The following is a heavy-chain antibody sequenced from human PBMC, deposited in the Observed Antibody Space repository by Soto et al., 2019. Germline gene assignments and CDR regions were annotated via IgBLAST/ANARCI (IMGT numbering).Heavy chain of an antibody. CDR1: GGTFSSYT. V-gene: IGHV1-69*02. J-gene: IGHJ3*02. CDR2: IIPILGIA. D-gene: IGHD4-17*01. CDR3: ARGITVTTVLNDAFDI. Sequence: QVQLVQSGAEVKKPGTSLKVSCKASGGTFSSYTISWVRQAPGQGLEWMGRIIPILGIANYAQKFQGRVTITADKSTSTAYMELSSLRSEDTAVYYCARGITVTTVLNDAFDIWGQGTMVTVSS.